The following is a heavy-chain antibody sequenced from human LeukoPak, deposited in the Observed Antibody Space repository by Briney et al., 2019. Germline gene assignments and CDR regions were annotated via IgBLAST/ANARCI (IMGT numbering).Heavy chain of an antibody. J-gene: IGHJ2*01. CDR1: GGSFSGYY. CDR2: INHSGST. CDR3: AGGGSPTISVRYFDL. Sequence: SETLSLTCAVYGGSFSGYYWSWIRQPPGKGLEWIGEINHSGSTNYNPSLKSRVTISVDTSKNQFSLKLSSVTAADTAVYYCAGGGSPTISVRYFDLWGRGTLVTVPS. V-gene: IGHV4-34*01. D-gene: IGHD3-9*01.